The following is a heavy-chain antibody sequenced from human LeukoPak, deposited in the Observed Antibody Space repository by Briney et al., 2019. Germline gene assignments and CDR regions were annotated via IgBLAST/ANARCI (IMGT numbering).Heavy chain of an antibody. J-gene: IGHJ5*02. CDR3: AKDWDSSGWYHLSNWFDP. CDR2: ISGSGVST. Sequence: PGGSLRLSCAASGFTFTTFGLSWVRQAPGKGLEWVSAISGSGVSTYYADSVKGRFTISRDNSKNTLYLQMNSLRAEDTAVYYCAKDWDSSGWYHLSNWFDPWGQGTLVTVSS. D-gene: IGHD6-19*01. V-gene: IGHV3-23*01. CDR1: GFTFTTFG.